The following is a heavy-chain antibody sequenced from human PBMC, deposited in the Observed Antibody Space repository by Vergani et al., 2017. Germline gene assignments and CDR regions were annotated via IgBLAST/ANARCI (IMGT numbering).Heavy chain of an antibody. J-gene: IGHJ6*02. CDR2: IIPIFGTA. CDR1: GGTFSSYA. V-gene: IGHV1-69*13. CDR3: ARDLDYYYGMDV. Sequence: QVQLVQCGAEVKKPGFSVTVSCKASGGTFSSYAIRCVRQSPGQGLGWMGRIIPIFGTANYAQKFQGRVTITADESTSTAYMELSSLRSEDTAVYYCARDLDYYYGMDVWGQGTTVTVSS.